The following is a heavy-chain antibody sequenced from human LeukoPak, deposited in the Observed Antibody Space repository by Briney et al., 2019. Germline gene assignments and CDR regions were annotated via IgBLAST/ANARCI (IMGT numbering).Heavy chain of an antibody. V-gene: IGHV3-23*01. CDR3: TGGGWSTDAFDI. Sequence: GGSLRLSCAASGFTFSNYALSWVRQAPGKGLEWVSTINGDADSTHYADSVKGRFTISRDNSKNTLFLQMNTLRAEDTAVYYCTGGGWSTDAFDIWGQGTMVTVSS. CDR1: GFTFSNYA. D-gene: IGHD6-19*01. J-gene: IGHJ3*02. CDR2: INGDADST.